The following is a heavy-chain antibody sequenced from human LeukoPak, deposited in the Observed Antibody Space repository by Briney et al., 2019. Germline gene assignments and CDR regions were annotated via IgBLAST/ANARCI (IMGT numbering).Heavy chain of an antibody. D-gene: IGHD2-2*01. J-gene: IGHJ6*03. CDR3: ARDLYHENYYYHYMDV. V-gene: IGHV3-7*01. CDR2: IKQDGSEK. CDR1: GFTFSSYW. Sequence: GGSLRLSCAASGFTFSSYWMSWVRQAPGKGLEWVANIKQDGSEKYYVDSVKGRFTISRDNAKNSLYLQMNSLRVEDTAVYYCARDLYHENYYYHYMDVWGKGTTVTVSS.